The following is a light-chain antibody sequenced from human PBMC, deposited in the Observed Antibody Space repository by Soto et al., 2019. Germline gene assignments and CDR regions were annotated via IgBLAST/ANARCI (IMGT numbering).Light chain of an antibody. CDR3: QQYNNWPYT. V-gene: IGKV3-15*01. CDR1: QGLSST. Sequence: EIVMTQSPATLSVSPGESATLSCRASQGLSSTLAWYQQKPGQAPRLLIYAASIRATGFPARFSGSGSGTEFTLTISSLQSEDFAVYYCQQYNNWPYTFGPGTKVEFK. CDR2: AAS. J-gene: IGKJ3*01.